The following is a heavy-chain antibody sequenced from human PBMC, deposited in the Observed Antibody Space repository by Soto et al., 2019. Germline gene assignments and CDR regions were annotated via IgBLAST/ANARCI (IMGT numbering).Heavy chain of an antibody. CDR3: AKPPRRPVGIQLWPLYGMDV. CDR1: GFTFSSYA. V-gene: IGHV3-23*01. D-gene: IGHD5-18*01. CDR2: ISGSGGST. Sequence: GGSLRLSCAASGFTFSSYAMSWVRQAPGKGLEWVSAISGSGGSTYYADSVKGRFTISRDNSKNTLYLQMNSLRAEDTAVYYCAKPPRRPVGIQLWPLYGMDVWGQGTTVTVSS. J-gene: IGHJ6*02.